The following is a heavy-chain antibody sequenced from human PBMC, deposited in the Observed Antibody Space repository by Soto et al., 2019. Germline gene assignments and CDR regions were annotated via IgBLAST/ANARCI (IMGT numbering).Heavy chain of an antibody. V-gene: IGHV1-46*03. CDR2: INPSGGST. Sequence: ASVKVSCKASGYTFTSYYMHWVRQAPGQGLEWMGIINPSGGSTSYAQKFQGRVTMTRDTSTSTVYMELSSLRSEDTAVYYCARGPKSPAAPSPYFDYWGQGPLVTVSS. CDR1: GYTFTSYY. D-gene: IGHD2-2*01. J-gene: IGHJ4*02. CDR3: ARGPKSPAAPSPYFDY.